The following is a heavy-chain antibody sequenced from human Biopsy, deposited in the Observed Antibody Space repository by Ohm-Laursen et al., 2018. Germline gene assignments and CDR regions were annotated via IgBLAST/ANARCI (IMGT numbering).Heavy chain of an antibody. D-gene: IGHD4-23*01. CDR1: GGSFTGHY. CDR2: ISHTGYT. J-gene: IGHJ1*01. Sequence: SGTLSLTCTVSGGSFTGHYWTWIRQPPGKGLEWIGHISHTGYTSYKSSLKSRVTISLDTSRKHFSLRLTSLAGADTAVYYCARGSNEYGGLYFPHWGQGTLVTVSS. CDR3: ARGSNEYGGLYFPH. V-gene: IGHV4-59*11.